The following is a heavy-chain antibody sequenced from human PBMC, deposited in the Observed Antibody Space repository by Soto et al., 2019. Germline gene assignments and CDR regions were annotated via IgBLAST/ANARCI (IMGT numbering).Heavy chain of an antibody. CDR3: PRGFDYGDYEYYFDY. CDR2: ISSSGSTI. Sequence: PGGSLRLSCAASGFTFSDYYMSWIRQAPGKGLEWVSYISSSGSTIYYADSVKGRFTISRDNAKNSLYLQMNSLRAEDTAVYYCPRGFDYGDYEYYFDYWGKGTLVTVSS. V-gene: IGHV3-11*01. J-gene: IGHJ4*02. CDR1: GFTFSDYY. D-gene: IGHD4-17*01.